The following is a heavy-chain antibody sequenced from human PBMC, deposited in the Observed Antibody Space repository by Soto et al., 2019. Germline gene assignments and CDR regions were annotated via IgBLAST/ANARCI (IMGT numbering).Heavy chain of an antibody. CDR3: ARSGLVGATFYATGMDV. D-gene: IGHD1-26*01. CDR1: GGTFSSYA. J-gene: IGHJ6*02. Sequence: SVKVSCKASGGTFSSYAISWVRQAPGQGLEWMGGIIPIFGTANYAQKFQGRVTITADESTSTAYMELSSLRSEDTAVYYCARSGLVGATFYATGMDVWGQGTTGTVS. V-gene: IGHV1-69*13. CDR2: IIPIFGTA.